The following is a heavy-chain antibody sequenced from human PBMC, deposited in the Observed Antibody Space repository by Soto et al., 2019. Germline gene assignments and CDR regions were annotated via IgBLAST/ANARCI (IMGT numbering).Heavy chain of an antibody. CDR3: AKDLYYDFWSGLPYYYYGMDV. CDR1: GFTFSSYG. D-gene: IGHD3-3*01. V-gene: IGHV3-30*18. Sequence: PGGSLRLSCAASGFTFSSYGMHWVRQAPGKGLEWVAVISYDGSNKYYADSVKGRSTISRDNSKNTLYLQMNSLRAEDTAVYYCAKDLYYDFWSGLPYYYYGMDVWGQGTTVTVSS. J-gene: IGHJ6*02. CDR2: ISYDGSNK.